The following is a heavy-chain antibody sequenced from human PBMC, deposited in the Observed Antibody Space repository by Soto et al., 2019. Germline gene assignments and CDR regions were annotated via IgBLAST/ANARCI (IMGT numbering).Heavy chain of an antibody. J-gene: IGHJ4*02. Sequence: GGSLRLSCAASGFIFRNYGLHWVRQAPGKGLEWVATIWYDGNHEVYADSVKGRFSISRDNSNGTLYLQMTSLSAEDTAIYYCARVYGKMVAVPPDVWGQGTLVTVAS. D-gene: IGHD3-10*01. CDR3: ARVYGKMVAVPPDV. V-gene: IGHV3-33*01. CDR1: GFIFRNYG. CDR2: IWYDGNHE.